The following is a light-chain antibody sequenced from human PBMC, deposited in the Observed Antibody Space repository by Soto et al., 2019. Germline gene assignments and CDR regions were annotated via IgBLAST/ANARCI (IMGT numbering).Light chain of an antibody. V-gene: IGLV2-14*01. Sequence: QSALTQPRSVSASPGQSVTISCTGTSSDVGRYDYVSWYQQHPGKAPKLIVYEVTNRPSGVSNRFSGSKSGNTASLTISGLQAEDEANYYCNSYTTLSNRVFGTGTKVTV. J-gene: IGLJ1*01. CDR1: SSDVGRYDY. CDR2: EVT. CDR3: NSYTTLSNRV.